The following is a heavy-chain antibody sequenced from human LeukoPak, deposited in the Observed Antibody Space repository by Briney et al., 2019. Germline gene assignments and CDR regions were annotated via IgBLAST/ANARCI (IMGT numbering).Heavy chain of an antibody. CDR2: ISYDGSNK. CDR3: ARDPTQYLRYGYFDY. J-gene: IGHJ4*02. D-gene: IGHD4-11*01. Sequence: PGGSLRLSCAASGFTFSSYGMHWVRQAPGKGLEWVAVISYDGSNKYYADFVKGRFTISRDNSKNTLYLQMDSLRAEDTAVYYCARDPTQYLRYGYFDYWGQGTLVTVSS. V-gene: IGHV3-30*03. CDR1: GFTFSSYG.